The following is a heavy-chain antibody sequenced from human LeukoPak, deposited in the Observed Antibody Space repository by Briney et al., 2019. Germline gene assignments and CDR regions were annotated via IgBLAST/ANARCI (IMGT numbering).Heavy chain of an antibody. J-gene: IGHJ3*01. CDR3: ARHPSKGYCTAAGCYSLGAFDV. CDR1: GDSLSGSNYY. CDR2: IYFSGST. D-gene: IGHD2-15*01. Sequence: SETLSLTCTVSGDSLSGSNYYWGWIRQPPGTGLEWIGSIYFSGSTYYTPSLKSRVTLSVDTSKNQFSLRLNSVTATDTAAYYCARHPSKGYCTAAGCYSLGAFDVWGQGTMVTVSS. V-gene: IGHV4-39*01.